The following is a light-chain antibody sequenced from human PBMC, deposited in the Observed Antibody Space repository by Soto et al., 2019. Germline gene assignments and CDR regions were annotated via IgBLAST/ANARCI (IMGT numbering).Light chain of an antibody. V-gene: IGKV3-11*01. Sequence: EIVLTQSPATLSLSPGERATLSCRASQSVGSYLVWYQQKPGQAPRLLIYDASTRATGIPERFSGSGSGTDFTLTISSLEPEDFAVYYCQQRSDWPRAFGGGTKVEMK. J-gene: IGKJ4*01. CDR3: QQRSDWPRA. CDR1: QSVGSY. CDR2: DAS.